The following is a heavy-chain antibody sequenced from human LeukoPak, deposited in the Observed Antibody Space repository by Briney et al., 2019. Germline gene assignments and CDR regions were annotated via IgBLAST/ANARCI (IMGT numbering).Heavy chain of an antibody. Sequence: GASVKVSCKASGGTFSSYAISWVRQAPGQGLEWMGRIIPIFGTANYAQKFQGRVTITTDESTSTAYMELSSLRSEDTAVYYCARASDILTGCYMDYWGQGTLVTVSS. V-gene: IGHV1-69*05. D-gene: IGHD3-9*01. CDR2: IIPIFGTA. CDR3: ARASDILTGCYMDY. CDR1: GGTFSSYA. J-gene: IGHJ4*02.